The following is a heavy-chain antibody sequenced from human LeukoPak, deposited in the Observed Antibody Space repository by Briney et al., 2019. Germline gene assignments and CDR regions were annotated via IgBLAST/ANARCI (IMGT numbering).Heavy chain of an antibody. Sequence: SETPSLTCTVSGYSISSGYYWGWIRQPPGKGLEWIGSIYHSGSTYYNPSLKSRVTISVDTSKNQFSLKLSSVTAADTAVYYCARDGNDITMIVVAPRPQHAFDIWGQGTMVTVSS. CDR3: ARDGNDITMIVVAPRPQHAFDI. D-gene: IGHD3-22*01. J-gene: IGHJ3*02. CDR1: GYSISSGYY. CDR2: IYHSGST. V-gene: IGHV4-38-2*02.